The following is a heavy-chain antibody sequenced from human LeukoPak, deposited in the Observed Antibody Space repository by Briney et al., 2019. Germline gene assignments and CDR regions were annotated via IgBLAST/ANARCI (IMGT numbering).Heavy chain of an antibody. CDR3: ARDLGIAVAGTADY. CDR1: GYTFTSYG. Sequence: ASVKVSCKASGYTFTSYGISWVRQAPGQGLEWMGWISAYNGNTNYAQKLQGRVTMTTDTSTSTAYMELRSLRSDDTAVYYGARDLGIAVAGTADYWGQGTLVTVSS. J-gene: IGHJ4*02. CDR2: ISAYNGNT. V-gene: IGHV1-18*01. D-gene: IGHD6-19*01.